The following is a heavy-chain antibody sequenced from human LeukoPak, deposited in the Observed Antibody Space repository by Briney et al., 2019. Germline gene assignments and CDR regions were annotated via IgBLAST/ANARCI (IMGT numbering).Heavy chain of an antibody. CDR3: ARLKHANFDY. V-gene: IGHV4-39*07. J-gene: IGHJ4*02. CDR2: IYYSGST. CDR1: GGSISSSSYY. D-gene: IGHD2-21*01. Sequence: PSETLSLTCTVSGGSISSSSYYWGWIRQPPGKGLEWIGSIYYSGSTYYNPSLKGRVTISVDTSKNQFSLKLSSLTAADTAVYYCARLKHANFDYWGQGTLVTVSS.